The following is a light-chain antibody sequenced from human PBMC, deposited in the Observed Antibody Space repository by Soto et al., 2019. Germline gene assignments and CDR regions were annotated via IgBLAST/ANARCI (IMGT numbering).Light chain of an antibody. CDR2: DAS. V-gene: IGKV1-33*01. CDR3: QQYENLPT. J-gene: IGKJ5*01. Sequence: DVQVTQRPSSLSASVADRVTITCQASQNINNYLNWYQQKPGRAPKLLIYDASNLEAGVPSRFRGSGSGTNFTLTIGRVQPEDIATYYCQQYENLPTSGQGTRLEIK. CDR1: QNINNY.